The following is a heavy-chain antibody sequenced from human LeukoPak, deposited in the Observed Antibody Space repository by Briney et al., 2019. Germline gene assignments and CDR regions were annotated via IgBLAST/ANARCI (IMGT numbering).Heavy chain of an antibody. CDR2: IYYSGST. V-gene: IGHV4-59*01. CDR3: ARYSGYAHFDY. J-gene: IGHJ4*02. D-gene: IGHD5-12*01. Sequence: SETLPLTCTVSGGSISSYYWSWIRQPPGKGLEWIGYIYYSGSTNYNPSLKSRVTISVDTSKNQFSLKLSSVTAADTAVYYCARYSGYAHFDYWGQGTLVTVSS. CDR1: GGSISSYY.